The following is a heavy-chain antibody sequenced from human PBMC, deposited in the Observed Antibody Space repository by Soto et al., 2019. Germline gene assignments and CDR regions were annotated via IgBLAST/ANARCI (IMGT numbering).Heavy chain of an antibody. J-gene: IGHJ4*02. D-gene: IGHD5-12*01. CDR2: FYWDDDT. V-gene: IGHV2-5*02. CDR3: ARRWLADYFDY. Sequence: SGATLVNPTQTLTLTCTFSGFSLSTSGVGVGWIRQPPGKALEWLALFYWDDDTRYNPSLKNRLTITKDTSKTQVVLTMTNMDPVDTATFYCARRWLADYFDYWGQGTLVTVSS. CDR1: GFSLSTSGVG.